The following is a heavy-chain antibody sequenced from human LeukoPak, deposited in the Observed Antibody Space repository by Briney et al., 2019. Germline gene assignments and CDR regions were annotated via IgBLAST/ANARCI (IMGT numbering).Heavy chain of an antibody. J-gene: IGHJ4*02. CDR2: IDPSDSYT. Sequence: GESLQISCKGSGYSFTSYWISWVRQMPGKGLEWVGRIDPSDSYTNYSPSFQGHVTISGDKSISTAYLQWSSLKASDTALYYCARQIGYRSSTSCYVYFDYWGQGTLVTVSS. CDR1: GYSFTSYW. CDR3: ARQIGYRSSTSCYVYFDY. V-gene: IGHV5-10-1*01. D-gene: IGHD2-2*01.